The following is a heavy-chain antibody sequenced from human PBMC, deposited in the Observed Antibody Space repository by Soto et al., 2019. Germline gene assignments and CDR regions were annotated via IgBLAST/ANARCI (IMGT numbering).Heavy chain of an antibody. V-gene: IGHV1-3*01. J-gene: IGHJ6*02. Sequence: ASVKVSCKASGNTFTSYTIHWVRQAPGQRLEWMGWINAGNGDTKYSQKFQARVTITRDTSTSTAYMELSSLRSEDTAVYYCAREGGLYSSSSGYYYGMDVWGQGTTVTVSS. CDR1: GNTFTSYT. CDR2: INAGNGDT. CDR3: AREGGLYSSSSGYYYGMDV. D-gene: IGHD6-6*01.